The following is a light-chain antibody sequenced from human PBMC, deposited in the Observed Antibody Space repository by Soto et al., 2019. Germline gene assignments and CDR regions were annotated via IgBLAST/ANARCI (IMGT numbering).Light chain of an antibody. CDR2: DAS. Sequence: DIMLTQSPGTLSLSPGDRATLSCRASQSLSDRYLVWYQQKPGQAPRLLMYDASSRATGIPDRFSGSGSGTDFTLTINRLGPEDFALYYCQYYGAAPYTFGRGTKLEIK. CDR1: QSLSDRY. V-gene: IGKV3-20*01. J-gene: IGKJ2*01. CDR3: QYYGAAPYT.